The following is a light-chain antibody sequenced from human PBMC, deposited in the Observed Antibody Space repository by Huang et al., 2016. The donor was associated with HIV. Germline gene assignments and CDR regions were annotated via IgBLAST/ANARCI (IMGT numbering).Light chain of an antibody. J-gene: IGKJ1*01. CDR3: QQYNNYPWT. Sequence: DIQMTQSPSTLSASVGDRVTITCPASQGISDDLAWYQQKPGEAPNLLLYKASSLEGGVPPRFSGSGSGTEFTLTISSLQADDVATYYCQQYNNYPWTFGQGTLVEIK. CDR2: KAS. V-gene: IGKV1-5*03. CDR1: QGISDD.